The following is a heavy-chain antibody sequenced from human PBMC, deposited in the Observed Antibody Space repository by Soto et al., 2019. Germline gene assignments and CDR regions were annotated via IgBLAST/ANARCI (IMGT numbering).Heavy chain of an antibody. CDR2: IYYSGST. D-gene: IGHD6-6*01. J-gene: IGHJ5*02. V-gene: IGHV4-59*08. CDR3: ARYRIAARGWFDP. Sequence: SETLSLTCTVSGGSISSYYWSWIRQPPGKGLEWIGYIYYSGSTNYNPSLKSRVTISVDTSKNQFSLKLSSVTAADTAVYYCARYRIAARGWFDPWGQGTLVTVSS. CDR1: GGSISSYY.